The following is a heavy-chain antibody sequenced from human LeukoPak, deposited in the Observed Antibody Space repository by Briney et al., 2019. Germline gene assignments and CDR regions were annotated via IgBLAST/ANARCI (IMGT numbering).Heavy chain of an antibody. J-gene: IGHJ4*02. CDR3: ANGVVPAAAAPFDY. CDR1: GFTFSSYG. D-gene: IGHD2-2*01. CDR2: IRYDGSNK. Sequence: GGSLRLSCATSGFTFSSYGMHWVRQAPGKGLEWVAFIRYDGSNKYYADSVKGRFTISRDNSKNTLYLQMNSLRAEDTAVYYCANGVVPAAAAPFDYWGQGTLVTVSS. V-gene: IGHV3-30*02.